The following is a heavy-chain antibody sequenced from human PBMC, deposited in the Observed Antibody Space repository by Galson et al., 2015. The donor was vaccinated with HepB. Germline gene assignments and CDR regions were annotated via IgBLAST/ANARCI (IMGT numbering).Heavy chain of an antibody. CDR1: GYTFTSYG. CDR2: ISAYNGNT. D-gene: IGHD4-23*01. CDR3: ARDRDGGNSDFDY. V-gene: IGHV1-18*04. J-gene: IGHJ4*02. Sequence: QSGAEVKKPGESLKISCKASGYTFTSYGIGWVRQAPGQGLERMGWISAYNGNTNYAQKLQGRVTMTTDTSASTAYMELRSLRSDDTAVYYCARDRDGGNSDFDYWGQGTLVTVSS.